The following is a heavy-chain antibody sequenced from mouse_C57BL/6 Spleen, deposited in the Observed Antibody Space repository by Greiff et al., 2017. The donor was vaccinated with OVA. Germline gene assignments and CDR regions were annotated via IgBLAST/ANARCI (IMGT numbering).Heavy chain of an antibody. D-gene: IGHD4-1*01. V-gene: IGHV2-2*01. CDR3: ARGWDWFAY. Sequence: VKLQESGPGLVQPSQSLSITCTVSGFSLTSYGVHWVRQSPGKGLEWLGVIWSGGSTDYNAAFISRLSISKDNSKSQVFFKMNSLQADDTAIYYCARGWDWFAYWGQGTLVTVSA. J-gene: IGHJ3*01. CDR1: GFSLTSYG. CDR2: IWSGGST.